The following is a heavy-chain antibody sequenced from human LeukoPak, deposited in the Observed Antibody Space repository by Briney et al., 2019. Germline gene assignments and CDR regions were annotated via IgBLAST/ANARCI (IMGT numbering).Heavy chain of an antibody. CDR1: GYTFTGYY. V-gene: IGHV1-2*06. CDR2: INPNSGGT. D-gene: IGHD3-22*01. CDR3: ARDGGVSSGYTPKSFDY. Sequence: ASVKVSCKASGYTFTGYYMHWVRQAPGQGLEWMGRINPNSGGTNYAQKFQGRVTMTRDTSISTAYMELSRLKSDDTAVYYCARDGGVSSGYTPKSFDYWGQGPWSPSPQ. J-gene: IGHJ4*02.